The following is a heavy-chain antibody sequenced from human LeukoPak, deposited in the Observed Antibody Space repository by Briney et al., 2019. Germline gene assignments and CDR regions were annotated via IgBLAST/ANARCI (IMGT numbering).Heavy chain of an antibody. Sequence: SVKVSCKASGFPFSNSAMQWVRQARGQRLEGIGWIVVGSGKTNYAQKYQERVTITRDMSTSTAYMELSSLRSEDTAVYYCARSLVDYWGQGTLVTVSS. CDR3: ARSLVDY. J-gene: IGHJ4*02. CDR2: IVVGSGKT. V-gene: IGHV1-58*02. CDR1: GFPFSNSA.